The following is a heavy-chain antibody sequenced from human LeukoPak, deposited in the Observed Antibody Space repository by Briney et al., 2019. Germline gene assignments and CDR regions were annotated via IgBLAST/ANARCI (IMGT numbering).Heavy chain of an antibody. CDR2: IIPIFGTA. V-gene: IGHV1-69*05. Sequence: SVKVSCKASGGTLSSYAISWVRQAPGQGLEWMGGIIPIFGTANYAQKFQGRVTITTDESTSTAYMELSSLRSEETAVYYCARSGDLGYSSSWYRPVHYYYYMDVWGKGTTVTVSS. J-gene: IGHJ6*03. CDR3: ARSGDLGYSSSWYRPVHYYYYMDV. CDR1: GGTLSSYA. D-gene: IGHD6-13*01.